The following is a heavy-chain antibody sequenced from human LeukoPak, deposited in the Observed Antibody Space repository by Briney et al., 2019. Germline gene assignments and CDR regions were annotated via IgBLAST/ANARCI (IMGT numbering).Heavy chain of an antibody. Sequence: QTGGSLRLSCAASGFTFSTYVMSWVRQAPGKGLEWVSVIYSGGSTYYADSVKGRFTISRDNSKNTLYLQMNSLRAEDTAVYYCARAKVGYSYGVTDYWGQGTLVTVSS. CDR3: ARAKVGYSYGVTDY. J-gene: IGHJ4*02. CDR2: IYSGGST. V-gene: IGHV3-53*01. CDR1: GFTFSTYV. D-gene: IGHD5-18*01.